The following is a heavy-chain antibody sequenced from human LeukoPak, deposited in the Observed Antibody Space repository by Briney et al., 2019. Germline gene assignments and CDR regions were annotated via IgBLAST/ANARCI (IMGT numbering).Heavy chain of an antibody. CDR1: GGSFSAYY. CDR3: ANTWIQLWRRGGWFDP. Sequence: SETLSLTCAVYGGSFSAYYWSWIRQPPGKGLEWIGEINHSVSTNYNPSLKSRITISVDTSKNQFSLKLSSVTAADTALYYCANTWIQLWRRGGWFDPWGQGTLATVSA. D-gene: IGHD5-18*01. J-gene: IGHJ5*02. CDR2: INHSVST. V-gene: IGHV4-34*01.